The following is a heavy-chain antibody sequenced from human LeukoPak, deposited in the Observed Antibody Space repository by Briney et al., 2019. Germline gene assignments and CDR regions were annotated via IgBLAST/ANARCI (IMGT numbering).Heavy chain of an antibody. Sequence: GGSLRLSCAASGFTFSSYGMHWVRQAPGKGLGWVAVISYDGSNKYYADSVKGRFTISRDNSKNTLYLQMNSLRAEDTAVYYCAKAGSSGWLFDWGLGTLVTVSS. CDR3: AKAGSSGWLFD. CDR2: ISYDGSNK. V-gene: IGHV3-30*18. J-gene: IGHJ4*02. CDR1: GFTFSSYG. D-gene: IGHD6-19*01.